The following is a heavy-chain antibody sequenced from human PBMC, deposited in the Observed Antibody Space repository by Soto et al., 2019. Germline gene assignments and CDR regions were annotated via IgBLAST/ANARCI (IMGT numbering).Heavy chain of an antibody. Sequence: QVQLVESGGGVVQPGKSLRLSCAASRFTFSRSAMHWVRQAPGKALEWVSVISLDGKNSDYADSVRGRFTCSRDNSKNTLYLHMNSLGAEDTAIYYCVKDRTSAWSFDYWGQGTLVTVSS. CDR1: RFTFSRSA. CDR3: VKDRTSAWSFDY. V-gene: IGHV3-30*18. J-gene: IGHJ4*02. D-gene: IGHD1-1*01. CDR2: ISLDGKNS.